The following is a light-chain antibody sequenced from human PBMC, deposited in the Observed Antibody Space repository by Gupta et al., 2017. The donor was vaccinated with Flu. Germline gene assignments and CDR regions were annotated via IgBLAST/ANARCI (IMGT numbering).Light chain of an antibody. CDR3: SSYTGSSTYV. CDR1: SSDVGGYNY. V-gene: IGLV2-14*01. CDR2: DVT. Sequence: QSALTQPASVSGSPGQSITISCTGTSSDVGGYNYVSWYQQHPGKAPKLMIYDVTNRPSGVSNSFSGSKSGNTASLTISGLQAEDEADYYCSSYTGSSTYVFGTGTKVSVL. J-gene: IGLJ1*01.